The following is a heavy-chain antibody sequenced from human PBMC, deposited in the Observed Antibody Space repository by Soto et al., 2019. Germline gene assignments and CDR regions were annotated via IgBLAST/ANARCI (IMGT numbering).Heavy chain of an antibody. J-gene: IGHJ4*02. CDR2: ISSSSSYT. Sequence: RGSLRLSCAASGFTFSDYYMSWIRQAPGKGLEWVSYISSSSSYTNYADSVKGRFTISRDNAKNSLYLQMNSLRAEDTAVYYCARDRPGYCSSTSCLTLDYRGQGPLATVSS. CDR1: GFTFSDYY. V-gene: IGHV3-11*06. D-gene: IGHD2-2*01. CDR3: ARDRPGYCSSTSCLTLDY.